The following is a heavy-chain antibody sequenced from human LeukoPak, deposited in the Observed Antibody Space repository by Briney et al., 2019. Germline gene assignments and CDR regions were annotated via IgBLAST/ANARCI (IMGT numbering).Heavy chain of an antibody. J-gene: IGHJ4*02. CDR1: GGSISSYY. Sequence: SETLSLTCTVSGGSISSYYWSWVRQPPGKGLEWIGEIYHSGSTNYNPSLKSRVTISVDKSKNQFSLKLSSVTAADTAVYYCARGPNFIAAAKTGYFDYWGQGTLVTVSS. V-gene: IGHV4-59*12. CDR2: IYHSGST. D-gene: IGHD6-13*01. CDR3: ARGPNFIAAAKTGYFDY.